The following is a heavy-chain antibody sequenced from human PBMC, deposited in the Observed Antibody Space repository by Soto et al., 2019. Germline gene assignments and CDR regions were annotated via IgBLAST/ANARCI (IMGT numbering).Heavy chain of an antibody. V-gene: IGHV4-59*01. J-gene: IGHJ4*02. Sequence: QVQLQESGPGLVKPSETLSLTCTVSGGSISSYYWSWIRQPPGKGLEWIGYIYYSGSTNYNPSLKSRVTISVDTSKNQFSLKLSSVTAADTAVYYCAREVWSGNYKENYFDYWGQGTLVTVSS. D-gene: IGHD4-4*01. CDR1: GGSISSYY. CDR3: AREVWSGNYKENYFDY. CDR2: IYYSGST.